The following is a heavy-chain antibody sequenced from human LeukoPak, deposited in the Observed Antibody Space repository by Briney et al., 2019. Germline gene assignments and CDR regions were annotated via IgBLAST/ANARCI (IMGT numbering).Heavy chain of an antibody. V-gene: IGHV5-51*01. CDR3: ARQREWGGGFDAFDI. CDR1: GYNFTNYW. J-gene: IGHJ3*02. CDR2: IYPGDSDT. D-gene: IGHD2-15*01. Sequence: GESLKISCKSSGYNFTNYWIGWVRQMPGKGLEWMGIIYPGDSDTRYSPSFQGQVTISADKSISTAYLQWSSLKASDTAMYYCARQREWGGGFDAFDIWGQGTMVTVSS.